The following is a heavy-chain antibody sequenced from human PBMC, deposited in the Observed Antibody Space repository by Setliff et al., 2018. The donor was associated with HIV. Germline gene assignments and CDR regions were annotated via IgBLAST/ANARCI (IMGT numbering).Heavy chain of an antibody. V-gene: IGHV4-34*01. D-gene: IGHD6-13*01. CDR2: TSHTERS. CDR1: GGSFSGYS. CDR3: ARGRISSAATRFFYMDV. Sequence: SETLSLTCALYGGSFSGYSWTWIRQSPGKGLEWLGETSHTERSHYNPSLRYRVTISLDTSKNQFSLILRSVTAADTAVYYCARGRISSAATRFFYMDVWANGTTVTV. J-gene: IGHJ6*03.